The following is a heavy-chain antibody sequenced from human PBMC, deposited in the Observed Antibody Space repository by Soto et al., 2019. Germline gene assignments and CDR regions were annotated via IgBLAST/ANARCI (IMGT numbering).Heavy chain of an antibody. CDR3: ARDDVTIFGVVTSGYYFDY. Sequence: GASVKVSCKASGGTFSSYNFSWVRQAPGQGLEWMGRIIPILGIANYAQKFQGRVTITADKSTSTAYMELSSLRSEDTAVYYCARDDVTIFGVVTSGYYFDYWGQGTLVTVSS. CDR2: IIPILGIA. D-gene: IGHD3-3*01. J-gene: IGHJ4*02. V-gene: IGHV1-69*04. CDR1: GGTFSSYN.